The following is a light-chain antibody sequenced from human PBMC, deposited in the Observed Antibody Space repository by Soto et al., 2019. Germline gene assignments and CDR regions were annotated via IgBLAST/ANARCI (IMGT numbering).Light chain of an antibody. CDR3: QQYGSSPLT. CDR1: QSVSSSY. J-gene: IGKJ4*01. Sequence: EIVLTQSPGTLSLSPGERATLSCRASQSVSSSYLSWYQQKPGQAPRLLIYGASSRATGIPDRFSASGSGTDVTPTISILEPEYFAVYSCQQYGSSPLTFGGGTKVEIK. CDR2: GAS. V-gene: IGKV3-20*01.